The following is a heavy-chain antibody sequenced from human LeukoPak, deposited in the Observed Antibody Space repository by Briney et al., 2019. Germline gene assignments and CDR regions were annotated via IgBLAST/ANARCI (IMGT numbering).Heavy chain of an antibody. CDR3: AREVVLRYFDR. CDR2: ISSSGSTI. CDR1: GFTFSSYE. J-gene: IGHJ4*02. Sequence: GGSLRLSCAASGFTFSSYEMNWVRQAPGKGLEWVSYISSSGSTIYYADSVKGRFTISRDNAKNSLYLQMNSLRAEDSAVYYCAREVVLRYFDRWGQGTLVTVSS. V-gene: IGHV3-48*03. D-gene: IGHD3-9*01.